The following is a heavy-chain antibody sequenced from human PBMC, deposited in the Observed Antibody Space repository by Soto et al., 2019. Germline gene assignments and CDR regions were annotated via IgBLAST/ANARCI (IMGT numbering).Heavy chain of an antibody. J-gene: IGHJ4*02. Sequence: SETLSLTCTVSGGSISSYYWSWIRQPPGKGLEWIGYIYYSGGTNYNPSLKSRVTISVDTSKNQFSLKLSSVTAADTAVYYCASTFIVATIHFDYWGQGTLVTVS. CDR2: IYYSGGT. D-gene: IGHD5-12*01. V-gene: IGHV4-59*08. CDR1: GGSISSYY. CDR3: ASTFIVATIHFDY.